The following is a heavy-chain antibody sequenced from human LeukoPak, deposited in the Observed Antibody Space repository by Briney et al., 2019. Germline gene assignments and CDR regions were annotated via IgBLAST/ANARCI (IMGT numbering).Heavy chain of an antibody. D-gene: IGHD4-23*01. V-gene: IGHV3-7*01. J-gene: IGHJ4*02. CDR3: ATDPLTFYFDY. CDR1: GFTFSSYW. Sequence: GGSLRLSCAASGFTFSSYWMSWVRQAPGQGLEWVANIKQDGSEKYYVDSVKGRFTISRDNAKNSLYLQMNSLRAEDTAVYFCATDPLTFYFDYWGQGSLVTVSS. CDR2: IKQDGSEK.